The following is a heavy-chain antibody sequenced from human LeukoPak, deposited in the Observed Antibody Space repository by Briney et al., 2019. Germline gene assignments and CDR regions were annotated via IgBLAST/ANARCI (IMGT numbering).Heavy chain of an antibody. V-gene: IGHV4-38-2*01. CDR3: ARPPSYDSSGYYYGYYYYMDV. D-gene: IGHD3-22*01. CDR2: IYYSGST. CDR1: GYSISSGYY. J-gene: IGHJ6*03. Sequence: PSETLSLTCAVYGYSISSGYYWGWIRQPPGKGLEWIGSIYYSGSTYYNPSLKSRVTISVDTSKNQFSLKLSSVTAADTAVNFCARPPSYDSSGYYYGYYYYMDVWGKGTTVTVSS.